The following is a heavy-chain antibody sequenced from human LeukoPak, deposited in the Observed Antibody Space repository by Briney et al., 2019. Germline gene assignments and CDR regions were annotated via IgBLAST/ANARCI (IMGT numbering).Heavy chain of an antibody. J-gene: IGHJ4*02. CDR1: GGSFSGYY. Sequence: SETLSLTCAVYGGSFSGYYWSWIRQPPGKGLVWIGEINHSGSTNYNPSLKSRVTISVDTSKNQFSLKLSSVTAADTAVYYCARGRDDYVWGSYRYTYFDYWGQGTLVTVSS. CDR3: ARGRDDYVWGSYRYTYFDY. V-gene: IGHV4-34*01. CDR2: INHSGST. D-gene: IGHD3-16*02.